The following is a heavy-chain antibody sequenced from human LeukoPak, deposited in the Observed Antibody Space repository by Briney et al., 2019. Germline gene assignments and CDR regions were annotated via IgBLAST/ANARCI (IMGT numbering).Heavy chain of an antibody. CDR3: TINEDDFWSGYHY. J-gene: IGHJ4*02. D-gene: IGHD3-3*01. CDR1: GFTFSNAW. CDR2: IKSKTDGGAT. Sequence: PGGSLRLSCAASGFTFSNAWMSWVRQAPGKGLEWVGRIKSKTDGGATDYAAPVKGRFTISRDDSKNTLYLQMNSLKTEDTAVYYRTINEDDFWSGYHYWGQGTLVTVSS. V-gene: IGHV3-15*01.